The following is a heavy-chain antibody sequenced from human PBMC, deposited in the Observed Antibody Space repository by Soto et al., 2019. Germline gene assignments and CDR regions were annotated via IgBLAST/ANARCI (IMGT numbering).Heavy chain of an antibody. D-gene: IGHD2-21*02. CDR1: GGTFSSYA. J-gene: IGHJ3*02. CDR3: ARETYCGGDCYTYGAFDI. V-gene: IGHV1-69*01. Sequence: QVQLVQSGAEVKKPGSSVKVSCKASGGTFSSYAISWVRQAPGQGLEWMGGIIPIFGTANYAQKFQGRVTITADESTRTAYMELSSLRSEDTAVYYCARETYCGGDCYTYGAFDIWGQGTMVTVYS. CDR2: IIPIFGTA.